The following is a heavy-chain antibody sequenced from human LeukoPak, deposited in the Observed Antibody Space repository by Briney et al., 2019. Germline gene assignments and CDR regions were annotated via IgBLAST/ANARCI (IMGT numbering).Heavy chain of an antibody. D-gene: IGHD3-3*01. CDR1: GFTFSSYS. CDR3: ARDGWVDDFWSGYYSSVY. V-gene: IGHV3-21*01. CDR2: ISSSSYI. J-gene: IGHJ4*02. Sequence: GGSLRLSCAASGFTFSSYSMNWVRQAPGKGLEWVSSISSSSYIYYADSVKGRFTISRDNAKNSLYLQMNSLRAEDTAVYYCARDGWVDDFWSGYYSSVYWGQGTLVTVSS.